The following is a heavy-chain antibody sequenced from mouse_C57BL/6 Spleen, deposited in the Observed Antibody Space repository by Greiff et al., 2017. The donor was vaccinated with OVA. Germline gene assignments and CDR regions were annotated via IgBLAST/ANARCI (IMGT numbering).Heavy chain of an antibody. J-gene: IGHJ2*01. Sequence: QVQLQQPGAELVKPGASVKMSCKASGYTFTSYWITWVKQRPGQGLEWLGDIYPGSGSTNYNEKFKSKATLTVDTSSSTAYMQLSSLTSEDSAVYYCARPGYGSFVYCGCWGQGTTLAVSS. CDR1: GYTFTSYW. CDR2: IYPGSGST. V-gene: IGHV1-55*01. CDR3: ARPGYGSFVYCGC. D-gene: IGHD1-1*01.